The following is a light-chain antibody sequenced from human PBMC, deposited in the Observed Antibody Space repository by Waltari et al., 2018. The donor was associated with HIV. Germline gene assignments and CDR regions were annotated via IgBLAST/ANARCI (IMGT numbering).Light chain of an antibody. V-gene: IGLV2-23*02. J-gene: IGLJ3*02. CDR3: CSYAGSGRGV. Sequence: QSALTQPASVSGSPGQSIAISCTGTSSDVGSYHLVSWYQQYPGQAPKLMIDEVTKRPSGVSNRFSASKAGNTASLTISGLQAEDEADYDCCSYAGSGRGVFGGGTKLTVL. CDR2: EVT. CDR1: SSDVGSYHL.